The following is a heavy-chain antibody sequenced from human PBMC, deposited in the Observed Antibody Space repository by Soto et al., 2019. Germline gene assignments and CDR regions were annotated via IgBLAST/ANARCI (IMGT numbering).Heavy chain of an antibody. D-gene: IGHD5-18*01. V-gene: IGHV4-59*08. CDR1: GGSISNYY. J-gene: IGHJ4*02. CDR3: ARHRYSYGVYYFDY. Sequence: SETLSLTCIVSGGSISNYYWSWIRQPPGKGLEWIGYIYYSGSTNYNPSLTSRVTISVDTSKNQFSLKLSSVTAADTAVYYCARHRYSYGVYYFDYWGQGALVTVS. CDR2: IYYSGST.